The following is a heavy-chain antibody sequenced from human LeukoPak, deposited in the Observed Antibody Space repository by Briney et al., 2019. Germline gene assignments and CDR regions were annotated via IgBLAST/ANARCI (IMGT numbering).Heavy chain of an antibody. V-gene: IGHV4-59*01. CDR3: ARTPAEWVAGDYYYTDV. CDR2: IYYSGST. J-gene: IGHJ6*03. CDR1: GGSISSYY. Sequence: PSETLSLTCTVSGGSISSYYWSWIRQPPGKGLEWIGYIYYSGSTNYNPSLKSRVTISVDTSKNQFSLKLSSVTAADTAVYYCARTPAEWVAGDYYYTDVWGKGTTVTVSS. D-gene: IGHD1-14*01.